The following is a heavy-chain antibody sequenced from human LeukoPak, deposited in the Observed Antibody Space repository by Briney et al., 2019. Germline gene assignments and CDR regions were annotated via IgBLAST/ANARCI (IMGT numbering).Heavy chain of an antibody. CDR3: ARDSTDY. V-gene: IGHV3-33*01. CDR1: DFTFSNYG. J-gene: IGHJ4*02. D-gene: IGHD6-13*01. CDR2: IWYDGSNK. Sequence: PGGSLRLSCAASDFTFSNYGMHWVRQAPGKGLEWVAVIWYDGSNKYYTDSVKGRFTISRDNSKNTLYLQMNSLRAEDTAVYYCARDSTDYWGQGTLVTVSS.